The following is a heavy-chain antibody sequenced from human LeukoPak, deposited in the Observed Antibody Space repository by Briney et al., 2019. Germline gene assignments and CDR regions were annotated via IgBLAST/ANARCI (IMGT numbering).Heavy chain of an antibody. CDR2: IYYSGTT. J-gene: IGHJ4*02. V-gene: IGHV4-28*01. Sequence: PSDTLSLTCAVSGSSFSSSNWWGWIRPPPGKGLEWIGYIYYSGTTYYNPSLKSRVTMSIDTSKNQFSLKLSSVTAVDTAVYYCARKDSSQRHFDYWGQGSLVTVSS. CDR3: ARKDSSQRHFDY. D-gene: IGHD6-25*01. CDR1: GSSFSSSNW.